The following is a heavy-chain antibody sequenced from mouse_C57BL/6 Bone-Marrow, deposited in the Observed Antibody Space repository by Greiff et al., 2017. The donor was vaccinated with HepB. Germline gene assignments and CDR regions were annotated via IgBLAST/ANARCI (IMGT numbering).Heavy chain of an antibody. CDR2: INPNYGTT. J-gene: IGHJ3*01. CDR1: GYSFTDYN. Sequence: VHVKQSGPELVKPGASVKISCKASGYSFTDYNMNWVKQSNGKSLEWIGVINPNYGTTSYNQKFKGKATLTVDQSSSTAYMQLNSLTSEDSAVYYCARRGAYYSNYGFAYWGQGTLVTVSA. V-gene: IGHV1-39*01. CDR3: ARRGAYYSNYGFAY. D-gene: IGHD2-5*01.